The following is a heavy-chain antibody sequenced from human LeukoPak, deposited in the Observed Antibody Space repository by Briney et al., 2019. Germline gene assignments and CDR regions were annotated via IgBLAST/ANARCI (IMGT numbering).Heavy chain of an antibody. CDR2: IKQDGSER. CDR3: ARERGYSSSWYGGLEY. J-gene: IGHJ4*02. D-gene: IGHD6-13*01. Sequence: GGSLGLSCAASGFTFSNYWMSWVRQAPGKGLEWVANIKQDGSERYYVDSVKGRFSISRDNAKKSLYLQMNSLRAEDSAVYYCARERGYSSSWYGGLEYWGQGTLVTVSS. CDR1: GFTFSNYW. V-gene: IGHV3-7*01.